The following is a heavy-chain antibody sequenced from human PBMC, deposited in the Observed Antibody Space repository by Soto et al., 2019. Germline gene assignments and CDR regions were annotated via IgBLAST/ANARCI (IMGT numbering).Heavy chain of an antibody. J-gene: IGHJ6*02. Sequence: QVQLQQWGAGLLKPSETLSLTCAVYGGSFSGYYWSWIRQPPGKGLEWIGEINHSGSTNYNPSLKSRVTISVDTSKNQFSLKLSSVTAADTAVYYCARERYSSGWYYYYYGMDVWGQGTTVTVSS. V-gene: IGHV4-34*01. D-gene: IGHD6-19*01. CDR1: GGSFSGYY. CDR3: ARERYSSGWYYYYYGMDV. CDR2: INHSGST.